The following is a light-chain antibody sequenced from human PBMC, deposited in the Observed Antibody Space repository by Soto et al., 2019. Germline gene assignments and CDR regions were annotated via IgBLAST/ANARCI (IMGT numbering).Light chain of an antibody. CDR3: QQDGSSPPGFT. CDR2: GAS. J-gene: IGKJ3*01. V-gene: IGKV3-20*01. Sequence: EIVLTQSPGTLSLSPGERATLSSRASQSVSSSYLAWYQQKPGQAPRLLIYGASSRATGIPARFSGSGSGTVFTLTISRLEPDDFAAYYCQQDGSSPPGFTFGPGTKVDIK. CDR1: QSVSSSY.